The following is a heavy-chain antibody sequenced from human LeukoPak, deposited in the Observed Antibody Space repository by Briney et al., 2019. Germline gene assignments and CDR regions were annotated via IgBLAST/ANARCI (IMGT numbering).Heavy chain of an antibody. Sequence: ASVKVSCKASGYTFTGYYMHLVRQAPGQGLEWMGRINPNSGGTNYAQKFQGRVTMTRDTSISTAYMELSRPRSDDTAVYYCARDRDVLLWFGDTYYFDYWGQGTLVTVSS. CDR2: INPNSGGT. CDR1: GYTFTGYY. J-gene: IGHJ4*02. CDR3: ARDRDVLLWFGDTYYFDY. D-gene: IGHD3-10*01. V-gene: IGHV1-2*06.